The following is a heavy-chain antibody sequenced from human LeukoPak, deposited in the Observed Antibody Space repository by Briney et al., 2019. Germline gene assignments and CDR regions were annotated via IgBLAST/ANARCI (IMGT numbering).Heavy chain of an antibody. CDR2: ISSSSSYI. CDR3: ARDYRAFYDSSGYPS. Sequence: GGALRLSCAASGFTFSSYSMNWVRHAPGKGLEWVSSISSSSSYIYYADSVKGRFTISRDNAKNSLYLQMNSLRAEDTAVYYCARDYRAFYDSSGYPSWGQGTLVTVSS. D-gene: IGHD3-22*01. J-gene: IGHJ4*02. V-gene: IGHV3-21*01. CDR1: GFTFSSYS.